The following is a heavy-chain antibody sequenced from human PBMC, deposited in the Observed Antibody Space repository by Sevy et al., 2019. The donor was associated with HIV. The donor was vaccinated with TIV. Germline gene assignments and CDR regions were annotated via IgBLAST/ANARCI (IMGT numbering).Heavy chain of an antibody. CDR2: IWYDGSTK. V-gene: IGHV3-33*01. Sequence: GSLRLSCAASGFTFSSYGMHWVRQAPGKGLEWVAVIWYDGSTKYYADSVKGRFTISRDNSKNTLYLQMNSLRAEDTAVYYCARDLDYGDKYYFDYWGQGTLVTVSS. CDR3: ARDLDYGDKYYFDY. J-gene: IGHJ4*02. CDR1: GFTFSSYG. D-gene: IGHD4-17*01.